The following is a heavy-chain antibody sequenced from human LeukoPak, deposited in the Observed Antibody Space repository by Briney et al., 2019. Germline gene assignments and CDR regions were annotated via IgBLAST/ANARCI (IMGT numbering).Heavy chain of an antibody. CDR1: GSSISSYY. Sequence: SETLSLTCTVSGSSISSYYWSWIRQPPGKGLEWIGYIYYSGSTNYNPSLKSRVTISVDTSKNQFSLKLSSVTAADTAVYYCARGRYVDTADDYWGQGTLVTVSS. V-gene: IGHV4-59*01. CDR2: IYYSGST. D-gene: IGHD5-18*01. J-gene: IGHJ4*02. CDR3: ARGRYVDTADDY.